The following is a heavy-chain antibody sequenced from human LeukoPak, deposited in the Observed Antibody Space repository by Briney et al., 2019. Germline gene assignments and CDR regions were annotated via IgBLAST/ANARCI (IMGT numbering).Heavy chain of an antibody. CDR2: TSWNSGSI. V-gene: IGHV3-9*01. D-gene: IGHD2-2*01. CDR1: GFTFDDYA. Sequence: GRSLRLSCAASGFTFDDYAMHWVRQAPGKGLEWVSGTSWNSGSIGYADSVKGRFTISRDNAKNSLYLQMNSLRAEDTALYYCAKDSLRYCSSTSCYQFDYWGQGTLVTVSS. CDR3: AKDSLRYCSSTSCYQFDY. J-gene: IGHJ4*02.